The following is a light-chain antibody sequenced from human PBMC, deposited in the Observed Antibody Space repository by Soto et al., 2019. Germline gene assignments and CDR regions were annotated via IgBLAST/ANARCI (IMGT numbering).Light chain of an antibody. CDR1: QSINIW. V-gene: IGKV1-5*03. J-gene: IGKJ1*01. CDR3: QHYNSYSEA. CDR2: KAS. Sequence: DIQMTQSPSTLSASVGDRVTITCRASQSINIWLAWYQQKAGKAPKLLIYKASTLKSGVPSRFSGSGSGTEFTLTISSLQPDDFATYYCQHYNSYSEAFGQGTRWIS.